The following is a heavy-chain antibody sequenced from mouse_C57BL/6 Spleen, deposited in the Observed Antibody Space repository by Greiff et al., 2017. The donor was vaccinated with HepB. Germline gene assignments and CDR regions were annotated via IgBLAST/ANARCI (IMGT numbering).Heavy chain of an antibody. V-gene: IGHV1-18*01. CDR2: INPNNGGT. CDR1: GYTFTDYN. J-gene: IGHJ1*03. D-gene: IGHD1-1*01. CDR3: ARRSSPSYWYFDV. Sequence: VQLQQSGPELVKPGASVKIPCKASGYTFTDYNMDWVKQSHGKSLEWIGDINPNNGGTIYNQKFKGKATLTVDKSSSTAYMELRSLTSEDTAVYYCARRSSPSYWYFDVWGTGTTVTVSS.